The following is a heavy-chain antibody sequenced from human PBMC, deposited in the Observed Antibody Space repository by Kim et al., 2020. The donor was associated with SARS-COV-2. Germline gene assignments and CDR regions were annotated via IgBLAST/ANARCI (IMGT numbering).Heavy chain of an antibody. CDR3: ARDLFEDIVVVPAAPPIDYYYGMDV. V-gene: IGHV1-18*01. Sequence: ASVKVSCKASGYTFTSYGISWVRQAPGQGLEWMGWISAYNGNTNYAQKLQGRVTMTTDTSTSTAYMELRSLRSDDTAVYYCARDLFEDIVVVPAAPPIDYYYGMDVWGQGTTVTVSS. D-gene: IGHD2-2*01. J-gene: IGHJ6*02. CDR1: GYTFTSYG. CDR2: ISAYNGNT.